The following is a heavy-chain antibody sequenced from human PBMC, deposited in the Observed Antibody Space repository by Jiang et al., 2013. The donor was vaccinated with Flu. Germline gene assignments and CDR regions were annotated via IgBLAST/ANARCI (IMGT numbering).Heavy chain of an antibody. J-gene: IGHJ4*02. CDR2: ISSSSTYI. CDR3: ARDARGDYLFDY. Sequence: VQLVESGGGLVKPGGSLRLSCAASGFTFSSYSMNWVRQAPGKGLEWVSSISSSSTYIYYADSVKGRFTISRDNAKNSLYLQMNSLRAEDTAVYYCARDARGDYLFDYWGQGTLVTVSS. V-gene: IGHV3-21*01. D-gene: IGHD4-17*01. CDR1: GFTFSSYS.